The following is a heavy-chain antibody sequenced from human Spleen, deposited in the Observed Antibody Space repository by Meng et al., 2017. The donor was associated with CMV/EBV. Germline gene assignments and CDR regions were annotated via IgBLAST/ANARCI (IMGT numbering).Heavy chain of an antibody. CDR3: ARGSGTYYGHWFDP. CDR2: ISHSGST. V-gene: IGHV4-34*01. Sequence: CAVFGGSFSGYYWSWIRQPPGKGLEWIGEISHSGSTNYNPSLKSRVTISLDASKNQFYLRLSSVTAADTAVYYCARGSGTYYGHWFDPWGQGTLVTVSS. J-gene: IGHJ5*02. D-gene: IGHD3-10*01. CDR1: GGSFSGYY.